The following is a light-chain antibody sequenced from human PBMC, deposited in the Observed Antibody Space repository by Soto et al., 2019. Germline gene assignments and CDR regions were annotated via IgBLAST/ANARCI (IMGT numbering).Light chain of an antibody. CDR3: QQSYSSPPT. J-gene: IGKJ1*01. CDR2: AAS. V-gene: IGKV1-39*01. CDR1: QSSSNH. Sequence: DIQMTQSPSSLSASVEDRVIITCRASQSSSNHLNWYQQKPGKAPKLLIFAASSLQSGVPSRFSGSRSGPDFTLTISRLQPEDFATYYCQQSYSSPPTFGQGTKVEIK.